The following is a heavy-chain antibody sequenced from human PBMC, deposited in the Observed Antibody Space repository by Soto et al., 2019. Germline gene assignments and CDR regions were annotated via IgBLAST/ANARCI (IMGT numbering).Heavy chain of an antibody. CDR1: GFTFSNAW. Sequence: EVQLVESGGGLVKPGGSLRLCCAASGFTFSNAWMNWVRQAPGKGLEWVGRIKSKTDGGTTDYAAPVKGRFTISRDDSKNTLYLQMNSLKTEDTAVYYCTTFLTDYGEGITRCPWGQGTLVTVSS. CDR3: TTFLTDYGEGITRCP. D-gene: IGHD4-17*01. J-gene: IGHJ5*02. V-gene: IGHV3-15*07. CDR2: IKSKTDGGTT.